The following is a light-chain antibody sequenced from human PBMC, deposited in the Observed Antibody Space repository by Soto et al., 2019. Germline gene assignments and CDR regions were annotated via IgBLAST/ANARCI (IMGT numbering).Light chain of an antibody. Sequence: DIVMTQSPDSLAVSLGERATINCKSSQVVFYNSKNYLGWYQQKPGQPPKLLIYWASTRESGVPDRFSGSGSGTDFTLTISSLQAEDIATYYCQQYDNVFTFGQGTRWRL. J-gene: IGKJ5*01. CDR2: WAS. V-gene: IGKV4-1*01. CDR1: QVVFYNSKNY. CDR3: QQYDNVFT.